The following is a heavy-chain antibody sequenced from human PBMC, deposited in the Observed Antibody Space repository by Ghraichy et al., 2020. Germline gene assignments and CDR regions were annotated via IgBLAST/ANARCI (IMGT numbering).Heavy chain of an antibody. V-gene: IGHV3-7*03. J-gene: IGHJ4*02. CDR3: AGENWGKWDY. D-gene: IGHD7-27*01. CDR2: MAQDGIAM. Sequence: GESLNISCAASGFTFSPYWMTWVRQAPGKGLEWVATMAQDGIAMYYLDSVKGRFTISRDNSKNSLFLQMDSLTAEDTAVYYCAGENWGKWDYWGQGSLVIVSS. CDR1: GFTFSPYW.